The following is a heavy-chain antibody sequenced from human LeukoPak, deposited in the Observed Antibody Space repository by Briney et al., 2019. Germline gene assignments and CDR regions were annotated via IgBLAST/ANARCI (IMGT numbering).Heavy chain of an antibody. Sequence: GGSLRLSCAVSGFTVTDNYMSWVRQAPGKGLQWDSVIYPDGRTYYADSVKGRFTISRDISRNTLLLQMNSLRPDDTAVHYCARTNPVYGDYDFWGQGTLVTVSS. CDR1: GFTVTDNY. CDR2: IYPDGRT. D-gene: IGHD4-17*01. V-gene: IGHV3-53*01. CDR3: ARTNPVYGDYDF. J-gene: IGHJ4*02.